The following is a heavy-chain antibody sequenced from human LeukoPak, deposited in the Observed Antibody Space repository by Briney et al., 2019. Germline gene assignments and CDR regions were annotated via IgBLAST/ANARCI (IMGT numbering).Heavy chain of an antibody. Sequence: SQTLSLTCTVSGGSISSGDYYWSWIRQPPGKGLEWIGSIYYSGSTYYNPSLKSRVTISVDTSKNQFSLKLSSVTAADTAVYYCARRMRGQPIDYWGQGTLVTVSS. CDR2: IYYSGST. D-gene: IGHD1-1*01. J-gene: IGHJ4*02. V-gene: IGHV4-39*01. CDR3: ARRMRGQPIDY. CDR1: GGSISSGDYY.